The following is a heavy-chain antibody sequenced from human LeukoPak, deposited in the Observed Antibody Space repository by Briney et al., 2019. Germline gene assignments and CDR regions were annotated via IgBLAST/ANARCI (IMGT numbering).Heavy chain of an antibody. CDR1: GYTFTSYD. J-gene: IGHJ5*02. D-gene: IGHD5-18*01. CDR2: MNPNSGNT. Sequence: ASVKVSCKASGYTFTSYDINWVRQATGQGLEWMGWMNPNSGNTGYAQKFQGRVTMTRDTSIGTAYMELSSLRSEDTAAYYCARVHGGYSYANWFDPWGQGTLVTVSS. CDR3: ARVHGGYSYANWFDP. V-gene: IGHV1-8*01.